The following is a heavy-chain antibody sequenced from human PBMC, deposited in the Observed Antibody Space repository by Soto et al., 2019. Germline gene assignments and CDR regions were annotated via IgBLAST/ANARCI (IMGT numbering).Heavy chain of an antibody. Sequence: GGSLRLSCAGSGFIFNNAWMNWVRQAPGKGLEWVGRIKSKADGGTTDYAAPVKGRFTISRDDSENTLYLQMNSLKTEDTAFYYCAKDSISDRETFNFDSWGQGTLVTVSS. CDR2: IKSKADGGTT. V-gene: IGHV3-15*07. CDR1: GFIFNNAW. J-gene: IGHJ4*02. CDR3: AKDSISDRETFNFDS. D-gene: IGHD1-26*01.